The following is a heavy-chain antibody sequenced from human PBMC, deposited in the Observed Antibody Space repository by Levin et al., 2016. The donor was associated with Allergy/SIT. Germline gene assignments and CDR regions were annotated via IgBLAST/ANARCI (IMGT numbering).Heavy chain of an antibody. J-gene: IGHJ4*02. CDR3: ARETDNNYYGSGRHPSPVGY. D-gene: IGHD3-10*01. Sequence: VRQMPGKGLEWVSVIYSGGSTYYADSVKGRFTISRDNSKNTLYLQMNSLRAEDTAVYYCARETDNNYYGSGRHPSPVGYWGQGTLVTVSS. CDR2: IYSGGST. V-gene: IGHV3-53*05.